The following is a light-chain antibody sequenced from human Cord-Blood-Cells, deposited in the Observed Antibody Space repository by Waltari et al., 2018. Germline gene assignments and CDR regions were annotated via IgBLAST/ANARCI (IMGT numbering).Light chain of an antibody. CDR1: QSVSSY. Sequence: EIVLTQSPATLSLSPGERATLSCRASQSVSSYLAWYQQKPDQAPRLLIYDASNRATGIPAMCSGSGSGTDFTLTISSLEPEDFAVYYCQQRSNWWTFGQGTKVEIK. J-gene: IGKJ1*01. V-gene: IGKV3-11*01. CDR2: DAS. CDR3: QQRSNWWT.